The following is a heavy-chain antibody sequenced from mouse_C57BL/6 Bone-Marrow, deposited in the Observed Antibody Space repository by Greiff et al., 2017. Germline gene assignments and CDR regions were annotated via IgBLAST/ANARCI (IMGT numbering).Heavy chain of an antibody. CDR1: GFTFSSYG. D-gene: IGHD2-3*01. J-gene: IGHJ2*01. CDR3: ARGGYYGFDY. V-gene: IGHV5-6*01. Sequence: EVMLVESGGDLVKPGGSLKLSCAASGFTFSSYGMSWVRQTPDKRLEWVAIISSGGSYTYYPDSVKGRFTISRDNAKNTLYLQMSSLKSEDTAMYYSARGGYYGFDYWGQGTTLTVSS. CDR2: ISSGGSYT.